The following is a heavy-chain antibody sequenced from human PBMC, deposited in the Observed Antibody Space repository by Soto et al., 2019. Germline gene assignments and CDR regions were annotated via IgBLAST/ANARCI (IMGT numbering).Heavy chain of an antibody. V-gene: IGHV3-74*01. CDR1: GFTVSSYL. J-gene: IGHJ4*02. CDR3: ARVNYGDYGGGYDY. Sequence: EVQLVASGGGLVQPGGSLRLSCAASGFTVSSYLMHWVRQAPGKGLVWVSRINSDGSSTSFADSVKGRFTISRDNAKTTLYLQMNSLRAEDTAVDYCARVNYGDYGGGYDYWGQGTLVTVSS. D-gene: IGHD4-17*01. CDR2: INSDGSST.